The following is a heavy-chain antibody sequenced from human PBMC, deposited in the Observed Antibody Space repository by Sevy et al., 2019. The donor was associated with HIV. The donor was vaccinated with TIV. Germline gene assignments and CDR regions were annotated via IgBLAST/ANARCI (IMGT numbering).Heavy chain of an antibody. V-gene: IGHV1-2*02. CDR2: INPNSGGT. Sequence: ASVKVSCKASGFTFTGYYMHWVRQAPGQGLEWMGWINPNSGGTNYAQKFQGRVTMTRDTSISTAYMELSRLRSDDTAVYYCALDIVATINYWGQGTLVTVSS. D-gene: IGHD5-12*01. CDR1: GFTFTGYY. J-gene: IGHJ4*01. CDR3: ALDIVATINY.